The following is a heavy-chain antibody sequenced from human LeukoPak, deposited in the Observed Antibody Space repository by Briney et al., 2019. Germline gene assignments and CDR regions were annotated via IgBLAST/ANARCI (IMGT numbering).Heavy chain of an antibody. CDR3: GYNYYPVSVNGKIPLSHNHSNNPLYLQKHRLRTQDTAVYYCARDPDFYGSGSGNAFDF. D-gene: IGHD3-10*01. Sequence: GGSLRLSCAASGFTVSSNYMSWVRQAPGKGLEWVSVIYSGGSTYYADSVKGRVTISRDNSKNTLYLQMNSLRAEDTAVFYCGYNYYPVSVNGKIPLSHNHSNNPLYLQKHRLRTQDTAVYYCARDPDFYGSGSGNAFDFWGQGTMVTVSS. V-gene: IGHV3-66*01. CDR2: IYSGGST. CDR1: GFTVSSNY. J-gene: IGHJ3*01.